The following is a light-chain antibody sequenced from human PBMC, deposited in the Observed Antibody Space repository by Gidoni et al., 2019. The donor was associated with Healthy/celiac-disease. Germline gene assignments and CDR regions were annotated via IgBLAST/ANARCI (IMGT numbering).Light chain of an antibody. CDR2: LGS. Sequence: DIVLTQSPLSLPVTPGVPASISCRSSPSLPHSNGYNSLAWYQQKREQSPQLLIYLGSSRAPGVPDRFSGSGSGTDFTLKSSRVEAEDVGVYYCMQALQTPRTFGQGTKVEIK. CDR3: MQALQTPRT. V-gene: IGKV2-28*01. J-gene: IGKJ1*01. CDR1: PSLPHSNGYNS.